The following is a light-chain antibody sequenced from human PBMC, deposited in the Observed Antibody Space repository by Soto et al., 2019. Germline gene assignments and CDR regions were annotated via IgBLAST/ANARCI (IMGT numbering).Light chain of an antibody. CDR2: AGF. V-gene: IGKV1-9*01. CDR1: EGISDS. CDR3: QQLSRYPLT. J-gene: IGKJ4*01. Sequence: IQLTQSPTSLSASVGDRVTFTCRVSEGISDSLAWYQQKPGKAPRLLIYAGFTLQSGVPSRFSGRRSGTDFTLTISSLQPEDLATYYCQQLSRYPLTFGGGTRVEIK.